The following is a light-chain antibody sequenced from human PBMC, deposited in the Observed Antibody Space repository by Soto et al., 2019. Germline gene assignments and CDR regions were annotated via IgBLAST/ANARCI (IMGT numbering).Light chain of an antibody. CDR3: ETWGSNTYV. CDR2: LEGSGSY. CDR1: SGHSSYI. V-gene: IGLV4-60*02. Sequence: QSVLTQSSSASASLGSSVKLTCTLSSGHSSYIIAWHQQQPGKAPRYLMKLEGSGSYNTGSGVPDRFSGSSSGADRYLTISNLQFEDEADYYCETWGSNTYVFGTGTKVTVL. J-gene: IGLJ1*01.